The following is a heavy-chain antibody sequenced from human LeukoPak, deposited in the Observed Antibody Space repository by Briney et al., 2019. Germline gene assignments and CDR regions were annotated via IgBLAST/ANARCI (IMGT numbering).Heavy chain of an antibody. V-gene: IGHV3-23*01. CDR3: AKVPRNTYYDDSGFYSYFDY. Sequence: PGGSLRLSCAASGFTFSSCAMSWVRQAPGKGLEWVSTISGSGSSTFYADSVKGRFTISRDNSKNTLYLQMDSLRAEDTAVYYCAKVPRNTYYDDSGFYSYFDYWGQGTLVTVSS. D-gene: IGHD3-22*01. J-gene: IGHJ4*02. CDR2: ISGSGSST. CDR1: GFTFSSCA.